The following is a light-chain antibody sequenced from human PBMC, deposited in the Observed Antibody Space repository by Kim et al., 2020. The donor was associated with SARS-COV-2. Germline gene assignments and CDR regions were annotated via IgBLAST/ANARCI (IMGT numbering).Light chain of an antibody. CDR1: QSVLCSTNNKNY. CDR2: WAS. CDR3: QQYYSTPPT. V-gene: IGKV4-1*01. J-gene: IGKJ1*01. Sequence: ATINCKSSQSVLCSTNNKNYLAWYQQKPGQPPKLLIYWASTRESVVPDRFSGSGSGTDFTLTISSLQAEDVAVYYCQQYYSTPPTFGQGTKVDIK.